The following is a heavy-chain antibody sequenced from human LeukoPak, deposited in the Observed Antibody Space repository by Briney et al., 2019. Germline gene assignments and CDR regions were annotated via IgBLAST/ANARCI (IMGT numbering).Heavy chain of an antibody. CDR2: ISSSGSTI. V-gene: IGHV3-11*04. J-gene: IGHJ3*01. CDR3: ASPPVRTAHGFDF. D-gene: IGHD6-19*01. Sequence: PGGSLRLSCAASGFTFSDYYMSWIRQAPGKGLEWVSYISSSGSTIYYADSVKGRFTISRDNAKNSLYLQMNSLRPEDTAVYYCASPPVRTAHGFDFWGQGTMVTVSS. CDR1: GFTFSDYY.